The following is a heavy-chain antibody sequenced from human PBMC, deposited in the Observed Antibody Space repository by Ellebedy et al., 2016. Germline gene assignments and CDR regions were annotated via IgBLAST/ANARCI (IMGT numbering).Heavy chain of an antibody. Sequence: SETLSLTCTVSGGSVSSATYYWSWIRQPPGKGLEWIGYIYQSGTTNYNPSLKSRVSISVDTSKNQFSLKLSSVTAADTAVYYCARQDSGGYFPHYYYYAMDVWGQGTTVTVSS. CDR1: GGSVSSATYY. CDR3: ARQDSGGYFPHYYYYAMDV. V-gene: IGHV4-61*01. J-gene: IGHJ6*02. CDR2: IYQSGTT. D-gene: IGHD3-22*01.